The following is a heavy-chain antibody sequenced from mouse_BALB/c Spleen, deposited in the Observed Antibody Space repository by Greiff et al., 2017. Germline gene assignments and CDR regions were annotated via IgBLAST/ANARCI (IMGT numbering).Heavy chain of an antibody. CDR1: GFNIKDTY. V-gene: IGHV14-3*02. CDR3: AREGDYGSSYFAY. D-gene: IGHD1-1*01. J-gene: IGHJ3*01. Sequence: EVQLQQSGAELVKPGASVKLSCTASGFNIKDTYMHWVKQRPEQGLEWIGRIDPANGNTKYDPKFQGKATITADTSSNTAYLQLSSLTSEDTAVYYCAREGDYGSSYFAYWGQGTLVTVSA. CDR2: IDPANGNT.